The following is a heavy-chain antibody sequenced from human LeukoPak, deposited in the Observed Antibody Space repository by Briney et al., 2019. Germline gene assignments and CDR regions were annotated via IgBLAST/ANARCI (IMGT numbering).Heavy chain of an antibody. Sequence: GGSLRLSCAASGFTFSSYGMHWVRQAPGKGLEWVAVMSYDGSDKYYADSVKGRFTISRDNSKNTLYLQMNSLKIEDTAVYYCARDPLWSGYFPGFDYWGQGTLVTVSS. CDR2: MSYDGSDK. D-gene: IGHD3-3*01. CDR1: GFTFSSYG. CDR3: ARDPLWSGYFPGFDY. J-gene: IGHJ4*02. V-gene: IGHV3-30*03.